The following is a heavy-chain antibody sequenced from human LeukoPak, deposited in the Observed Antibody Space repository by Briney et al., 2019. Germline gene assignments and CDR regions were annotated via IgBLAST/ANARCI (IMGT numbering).Heavy chain of an antibody. Sequence: PEGSLRLSCAASGFTFSSYSMSWVRQAPGKGLEWVSTISDDSNYIYYADSVEGRFTISRDNAKNSLYLQMNSLRSEDTAVYYCAILVTIAAAVDEAFDIWGQGTMVTVSS. J-gene: IGHJ3*02. CDR2: ISDDSNYI. CDR3: AILVTIAAAVDEAFDI. V-gene: IGHV3-21*04. D-gene: IGHD6-13*01. CDR1: GFTFSSYS.